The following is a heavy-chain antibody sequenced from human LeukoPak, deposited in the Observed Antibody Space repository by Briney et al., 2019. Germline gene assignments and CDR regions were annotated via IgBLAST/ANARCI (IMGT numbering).Heavy chain of an antibody. CDR3: AREGVALYGGGYCSSTSCYGGAFDI. V-gene: IGHV4-30-4*08. J-gene: IGHJ3*02. Sequence: PSETLSLTCTVSGGSISSGDYYWSWIRRPPGKGLEWIGYIYYSGSTYYNPSLKSRVTISVDTSKNQFSLKLSSVTAADTAVYYCAREGVALYGGGYCSSTSCYGGAFDIWGQGTMVTVSS. CDR1: GGSISSGDYY. D-gene: IGHD2-2*01. CDR2: IYYSGST.